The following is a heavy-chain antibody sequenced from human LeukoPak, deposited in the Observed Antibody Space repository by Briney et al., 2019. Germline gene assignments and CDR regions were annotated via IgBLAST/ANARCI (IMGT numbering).Heavy chain of an antibody. CDR2: IYYTGRT. D-gene: IGHD6-13*01. Sequence: SETLSLTCTVSGGSISGSSHSWGWIRQPPGKGLEWTGSIYYTGRTYYNPSLKSRVTISVDTSKNQFSLKLSSVTAADTAVYYCAQSLGSSNWIGNWFDPWGQGTLVTVSS. CDR3: AQSLGSSNWIGNWFDP. J-gene: IGHJ5*02. V-gene: IGHV4-39*01. CDR1: GGSISGSSHS.